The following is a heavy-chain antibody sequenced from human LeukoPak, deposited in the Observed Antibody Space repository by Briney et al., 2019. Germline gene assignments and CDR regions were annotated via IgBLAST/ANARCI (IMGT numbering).Heavy chain of an antibody. Sequence: GGSLRLSCAASGFLFRTYSLNWVRQAPGKGLEWVSFISGSSNSIVYADSVKGRFTISRDNAQNSLHLQMNGLRAEDTAIYYCARDHEYNSSWTGYYYGMDVWGQGTAVTVSS. CDR3: ARDHEYNSSWTGYYYGMDV. CDR1: GFLFRTYS. D-gene: IGHD3/OR15-3a*01. CDR2: ISGSSNSI. J-gene: IGHJ6*02. V-gene: IGHV3-21*01.